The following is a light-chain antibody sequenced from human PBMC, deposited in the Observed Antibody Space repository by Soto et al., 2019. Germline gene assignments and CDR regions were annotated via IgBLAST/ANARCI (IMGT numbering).Light chain of an antibody. Sequence: EIVFTQSPCSLSLSPGERSTLSCRASQSVNFYLAWYQQKPGQAPRLLIYDASNRATGIPARFSGSGSGTDFTLTISRLEPEDFAVYYCQQYGSSPTTFGQGTKVDIK. J-gene: IGKJ1*01. CDR3: QQYGSSPTT. CDR1: QSVNFY. V-gene: IGKV3-20*01. CDR2: DAS.